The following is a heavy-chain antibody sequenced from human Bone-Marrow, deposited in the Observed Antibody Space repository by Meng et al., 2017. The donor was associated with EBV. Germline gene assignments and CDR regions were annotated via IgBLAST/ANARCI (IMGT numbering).Heavy chain of an antibody. CDR1: GVSFSGYY. V-gene: IGHV4-34*02. Sequence: HVPLQQWGPRLCKPSEALPLICAVYGVSFSGYYWSWIRQPPGKGLEWIGEINHSGSTNYSPSLKSRVTISVDTSKNQFSLKLSSVTAADTAVYYCARSAKGYFGLWGRGTLVTVSS. CDR3: ARSAKGYFGL. J-gene: IGHJ2*01. CDR2: INHSGST.